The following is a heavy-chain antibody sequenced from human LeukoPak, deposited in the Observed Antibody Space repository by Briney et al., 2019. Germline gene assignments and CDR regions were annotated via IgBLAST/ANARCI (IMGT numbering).Heavy chain of an antibody. Sequence: ASVKVSCKASGYTFTSYDINWVRQATGQGLEWMGWMNPNSGNTGYAQKFQGRATMTRNTSMSTAYMELSSLRSEDTAVYYCASTAAAGTLGAFDIWGQGTMVTVSS. CDR3: ASTAAAGTLGAFDI. CDR1: GYTFTSYD. V-gene: IGHV1-8*01. D-gene: IGHD6-13*01. J-gene: IGHJ3*02. CDR2: MNPNSGNT.